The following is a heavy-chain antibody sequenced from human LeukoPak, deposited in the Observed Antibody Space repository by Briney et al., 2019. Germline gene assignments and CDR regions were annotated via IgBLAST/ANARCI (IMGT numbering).Heavy chain of an antibody. J-gene: IGHJ4*02. V-gene: IGHV3-74*01. CDR2: INSDGSSI. D-gene: IGHD4-17*01. CDR3: ARAPTTVTTFVY. CDR1: GFTFSSYW. Sequence: GGSLRLSCAASGFTFSSYWMHWVRHAPGKGLVWVSRINSDGSSITYADSVKGRFTISRDDAKNTLYLQMNSLRAEDTAVYYCARAPTTVTTFVYWGQGTLVTVSS.